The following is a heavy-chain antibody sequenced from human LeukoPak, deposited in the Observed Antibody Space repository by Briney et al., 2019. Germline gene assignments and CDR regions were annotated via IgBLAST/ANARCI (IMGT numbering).Heavy chain of an antibody. V-gene: IGHV3-30*03. Sequence: PGGSLRLSCAASGFTLSTYGVHWVRQAPGKGLEWVAVISYDGTNKDYADSVKGRFTISRDNSKNTLYLQMNSLRVEDTAVYYCARDMSLLWFGDPFDYWGQGTLVTVSS. CDR3: ARDMSLLWFGDPFDY. CDR1: GFTLSTYG. D-gene: IGHD3-10*01. J-gene: IGHJ4*02. CDR2: ISYDGTNK.